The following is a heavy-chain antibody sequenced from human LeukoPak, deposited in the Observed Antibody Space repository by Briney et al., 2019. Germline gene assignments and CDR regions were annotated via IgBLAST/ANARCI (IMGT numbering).Heavy chain of an antibody. CDR2: IYYSGST. Sequence: PSETLSLTCTVSGGSISSYYRSWIRQPPGKGLEWIGYIYYSGSTNYNPSLKSRVTISVDTSKNQFSLKLSSVTAADTAVYYCARGDYSNSPFDYWGQGTLVTVSS. V-gene: IGHV4-59*01. CDR1: GGSISSYY. CDR3: ARGDYSNSPFDY. D-gene: IGHD4-4*01. J-gene: IGHJ4*02.